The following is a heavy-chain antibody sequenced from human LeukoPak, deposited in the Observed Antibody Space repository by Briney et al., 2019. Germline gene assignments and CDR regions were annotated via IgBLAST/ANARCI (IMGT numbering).Heavy chain of an antibody. D-gene: IGHD3-10*01. CDR1: GYTFTGYY. J-gene: IGHJ4*02. V-gene: IGHV1-2*06. CDR2: INPNSGGT. CDR3: ARMVRGVIPYFDY. Sequence: ASVKVSCKASGYTFTGYYMHWVRQAPGRGLERMGRINPNSGGTNYAQKFQGRVTMTRDTSISTAYMELSRLRSDDTAVYYCARMVRGVIPYFDYWGQGTLVTVSS.